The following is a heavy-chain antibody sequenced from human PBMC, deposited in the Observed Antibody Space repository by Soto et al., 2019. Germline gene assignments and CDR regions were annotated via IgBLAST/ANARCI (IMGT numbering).Heavy chain of an antibody. CDR3: ARVVITMIRGVIHSSWFDP. Sequence: QVQLQESGPELVKPSETLSLTCTVSGGSISSYCWSWVRQPPGKGLEWIGYIYDTGSTNYNPSLQSRVTISVDTSKNQFSLIMSSVTAADTAVYYCARVVITMIRGVIHSSWFDPWGQGTLVTVSS. CDR1: GGSISSYC. V-gene: IGHV4-59*01. CDR2: IYDTGST. D-gene: IGHD3-10*01. J-gene: IGHJ5*02.